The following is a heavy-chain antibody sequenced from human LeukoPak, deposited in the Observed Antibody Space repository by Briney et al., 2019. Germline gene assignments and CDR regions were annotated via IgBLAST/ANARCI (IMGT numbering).Heavy chain of an antibody. CDR2: ISGSSSYI. CDR1: GFTFSSYS. V-gene: IGHV3-21*01. CDR3: ARSWFGVDY. J-gene: IGHJ4*01. Sequence: GGSLRLSCAASGFTFSSYSMNWVRQAPGKGLEWVSSISGSSSYICYADSVEGRFTISRDNAKNSLYLQMSSLRAEDTAVYYCARSWFGVDYWGQEPWSPSPQ. D-gene: IGHD3-10*01.